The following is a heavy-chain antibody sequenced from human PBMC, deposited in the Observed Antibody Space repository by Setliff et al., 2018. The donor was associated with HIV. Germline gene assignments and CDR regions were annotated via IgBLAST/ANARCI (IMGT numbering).Heavy chain of an antibody. J-gene: IGHJ4*02. CDR2: ISYGGNT. V-gene: IGHV4-39*01. CDR1: GDSTNSGPYS. Sequence: TSETLSLTCTVSGDSTNSGPYSWGWIRQPPGKGLESIGSISYGGNTYYNPSLKSRVLISGDTSKNQFALKLSSVTAADTGVYYCARRAGFSEGSGYWFYWGQGTLVTVSS. D-gene: IGHD3-22*01. CDR3: ARRAGFSEGSGYWFY.